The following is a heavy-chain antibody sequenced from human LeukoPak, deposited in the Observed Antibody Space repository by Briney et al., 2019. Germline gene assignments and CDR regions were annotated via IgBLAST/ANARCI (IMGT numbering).Heavy chain of an antibody. CDR1: GGSVSSGSYY. D-gene: IGHD5-12*01. Sequence: PSETLSLTCTVSGGSVSSGSYYRSWIRQPPGKGLEWIGYIYYSGSTNYNPSLKSRVTISVDTSKNQFSLKLSSVTAADTAVYYCARGSSIGLGHSGYDSIHKDYWGQGTLVTVSS. CDR3: ARGSSIGLGHSGYDSIHKDY. V-gene: IGHV4-61*01. J-gene: IGHJ4*02. CDR2: IYYSGST.